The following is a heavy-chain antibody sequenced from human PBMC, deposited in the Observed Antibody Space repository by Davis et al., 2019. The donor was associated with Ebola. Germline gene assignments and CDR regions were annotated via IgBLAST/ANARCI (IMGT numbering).Heavy chain of an antibody. J-gene: IGHJ6*02. CDR2: IYPGDSDT. CDR3: ARPSGTVTKDAIVYYYYGMDV. Sequence: GESLKISCKGSGYSFTSYWIGWVRQMPGKGLEWMGIIYPGDSDTRYSPSFQGQVTISADKSISTAYLQWSSLKASDTAMYYCARPSGTVTKDAIVYYYYGMDVWGQGTTVTVSS. V-gene: IGHV5-51*01. CDR1: GYSFTSYW. D-gene: IGHD4-17*01.